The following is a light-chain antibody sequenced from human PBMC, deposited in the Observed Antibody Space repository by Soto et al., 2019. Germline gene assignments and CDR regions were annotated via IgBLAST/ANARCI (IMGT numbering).Light chain of an antibody. CDR3: QQYNSYPWT. J-gene: IGKJ1*01. Sequence: DIQMTQSPSTLSASVGDRVTLTCRASQSISSWLAWYQQKPGKAPKLLIYEASNLENGVPSRFSGSGSGTEFTLTISSLQPDDFATYYCQQYNSYPWTFGQGTKVDIK. CDR2: EAS. V-gene: IGKV1-5*03. CDR1: QSISSW.